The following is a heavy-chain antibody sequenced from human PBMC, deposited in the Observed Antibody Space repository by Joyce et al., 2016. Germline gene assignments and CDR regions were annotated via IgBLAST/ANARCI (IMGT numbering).Heavy chain of an antibody. CDR1: GLTFRTTW. Sequence: VQLVESGGGLVQPGESLRLSCGFSGLTFRTTWMSWVRQAPGKGLEWIGRIKSKNDGGTLDYIETVKGRFTLSRDDSTNTVYLQMDSLKIEDTAMYYCTTDPRYWGRGTLVTVSS. J-gene: IGHJ4*02. CDR2: IKSKNDGGTL. CDR3: TTDPRY. V-gene: IGHV3-15*01.